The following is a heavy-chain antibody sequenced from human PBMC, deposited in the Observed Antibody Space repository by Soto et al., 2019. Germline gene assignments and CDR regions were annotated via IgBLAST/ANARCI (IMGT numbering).Heavy chain of an antibody. V-gene: IGHV1-3*01. CDR1: GYTFRTYP. Sequence: QVPLVQSGAEVKKPGASVKVSCKASGYTFRTYPMHWVRQAPGRGLEWMGWINAANGDTGYSRTFQDRVTISRDISESTAYMELSSLRSEDTAVYYCARKDDYGSGIYYFDHWGQGTLVTVSS. CDR2: INAANGDT. CDR3: ARKDDYGSGIYYFDH. D-gene: IGHD3-10*01. J-gene: IGHJ4*02.